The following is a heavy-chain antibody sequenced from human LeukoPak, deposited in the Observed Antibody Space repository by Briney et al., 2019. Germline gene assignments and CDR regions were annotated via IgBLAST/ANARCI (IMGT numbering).Heavy chain of an antibody. CDR2: ISHSGTTV. J-gene: IGHJ4*02. V-gene: IGHV3-11*01. D-gene: IGHD3-22*01. CDR1: GFRFSDYY. Sequence: GGSLRLSCTASGFRFSDYYMNWFRQTSGKGLEWLSYISHSGTTVQYADSVRGRFTVSRDNHKNTLYFQMNSLRVEDTALYYCARDGAYDDASGYRADFWGQGTLVTVSS. CDR3: ARDGAYDDASGYRADF.